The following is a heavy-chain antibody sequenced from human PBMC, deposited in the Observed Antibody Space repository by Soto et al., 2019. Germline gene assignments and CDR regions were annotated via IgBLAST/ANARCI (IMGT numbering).Heavy chain of an antibody. Sequence: EVQVLESGGDLVQPGGSLRLTCAVSGFTFTTSSINWVRQAPGKGLEWVSSISGNGYTTYYADSVTGRFTISTDNSKSTVFLQMNSLRVEDTALYYCAKGVEHSTADAFETWGQVTMVTVSS. D-gene: IGHD5-18*01. CDR2: ISGNGYTT. CDR3: AKGVEHSTADAFET. J-gene: IGHJ3*02. CDR1: GFTFTTSS. V-gene: IGHV3-23*01.